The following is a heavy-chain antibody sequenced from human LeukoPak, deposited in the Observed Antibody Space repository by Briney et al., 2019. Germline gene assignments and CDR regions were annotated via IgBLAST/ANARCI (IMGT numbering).Heavy chain of an antibody. Sequence: GGSLGLSCAASGFSFTTSTMSWVRQAPGKGLEWVSSISSSSSYIYYADSVKGRFTISRDNAKNSLSLQMNSLRAEDTAIYYCARDSYWLGGSIGAFDIWGQGTMVTVSS. V-gene: IGHV3-21*06. CDR1: GFSFTTST. J-gene: IGHJ3*02. CDR2: ISSSSSYI. CDR3: ARDSYWLGGSIGAFDI. D-gene: IGHD3-10*01.